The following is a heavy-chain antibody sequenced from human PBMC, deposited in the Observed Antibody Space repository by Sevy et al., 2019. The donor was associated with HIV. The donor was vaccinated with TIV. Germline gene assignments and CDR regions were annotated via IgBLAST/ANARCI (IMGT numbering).Heavy chain of an antibody. CDR2: ISSSSSTI. D-gene: IGHD2-2*01. V-gene: IGHV3-48*01. CDR3: ASDGGVYCSSTSCYPLDAFDI. Sequence: GGSLRLSCAASGFTFSSYSMNWVRQAPGKGLEWVSYISSSSSTIYYADSVKGRFTISRDNAKNSLYLQMNRLRAEDTAVYYCASDGGVYCSSTSCYPLDAFDIWGQGTMVTVSS. CDR1: GFTFSSYS. J-gene: IGHJ3*02.